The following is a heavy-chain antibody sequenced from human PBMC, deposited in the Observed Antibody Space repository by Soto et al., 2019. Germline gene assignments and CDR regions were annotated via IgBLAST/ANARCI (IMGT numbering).Heavy chain of an antibody. Sequence: QVQLQESGPGLVKPSETLSLTCTVSGGSISRYYWTWIRQPPGKGLEWIGYIYYTGSTNYNPSLKRRVTKSVDQSKDQFSLKLSSVTAGDTAVYFLGRDSQYWFCCSCYSDFYGMDVWGQGTTVTVPS. CDR3: GRDSQYWFCCSCYSDFYGMDV. V-gene: IGHV4-59*01. CDR1: GGSISRYY. CDR2: IYYTGST. J-gene: IGHJ6*02. D-gene: IGHD2-15*01.